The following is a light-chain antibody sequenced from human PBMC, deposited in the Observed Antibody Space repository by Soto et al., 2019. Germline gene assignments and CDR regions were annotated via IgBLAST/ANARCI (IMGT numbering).Light chain of an antibody. CDR1: QSVLYSSNNKNY. CDR3: QQYYSTPLT. CDR2: WAS. Sequence: DIVMTQSPDSLAVSLGERATINCRSSQSVLYSSNNKNYLAWYQQRPGQPPKLLIYWASTRESGVPDRFSGSGSGTDFTHTISSLQAEDVAVYYCQQYYSTPLTFGGGTKVAIK. V-gene: IGKV4-1*01. J-gene: IGKJ4*01.